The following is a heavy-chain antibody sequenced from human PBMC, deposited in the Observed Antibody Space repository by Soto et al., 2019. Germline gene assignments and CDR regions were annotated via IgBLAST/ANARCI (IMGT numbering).Heavy chain of an antibody. Sequence: SETLSLTCAVYGGSFSGYYWSWIRQPPGKGLEWIGEINHSGGTNYNPSLKSRVTISVDTSKNQFSLKLSSVTAADTAVYYCARLAVAPLQNYGMDVWGQGTTVTVS. CDR2: INHSGGT. CDR3: ARLAVAPLQNYGMDV. V-gene: IGHV4-34*01. D-gene: IGHD6-19*01. CDR1: GGSFSGYY. J-gene: IGHJ6*02.